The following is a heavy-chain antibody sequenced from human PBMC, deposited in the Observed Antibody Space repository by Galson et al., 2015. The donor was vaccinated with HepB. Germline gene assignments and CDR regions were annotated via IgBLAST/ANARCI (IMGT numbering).Heavy chain of an antibody. D-gene: IGHD3-10*01. J-gene: IGHJ6*02. V-gene: IGHV3-23*01. CDR1: GFTFSSYA. Sequence: SLRLSCAASGFTFSSYAMSWVRQAPGKGLEWVSAIGSDGSSTFYADSVKGRSTISRDNSGNTLYLQMNRLRAEDTAIYYCAKDWGLRGGYYYYGMDVGAQGTKVSAS. CDR3: AKDWGLRGGYYYYGMDV. CDR2: IGSDGSST.